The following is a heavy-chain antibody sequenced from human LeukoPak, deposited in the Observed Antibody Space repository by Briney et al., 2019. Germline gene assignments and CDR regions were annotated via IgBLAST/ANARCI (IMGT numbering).Heavy chain of an antibody. CDR2: MNHNSGNT. J-gene: IGHJ3*02. CDR3: AKRVWFGELGGAFDI. V-gene: IGHV1-8*01. CDR1: GYTFTSYD. Sequence: ASVKVSGKAAGYTFTSYDINGVRQAAGQGGEGRGGMNHNSGNTGYAQKFQVRVTMTPNTYISTAYMELSSLRSQDTAVYYCAKRVWFGELGGAFDILGQGTMVNGPS. D-gene: IGHD3-10*01.